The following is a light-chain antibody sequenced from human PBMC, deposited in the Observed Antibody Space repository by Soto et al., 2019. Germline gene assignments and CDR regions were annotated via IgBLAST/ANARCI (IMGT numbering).Light chain of an antibody. CDR3: QQFYDLPIT. Sequence: DIKMTQSPSALSAYVGDRVTITCQASQDISDVLNWYQQQPGKAPKVLIYDASELQTGVPSRFSGRGSGKDFTFTISSLQPDDSGTYYCQQFYDLPITFGQGTRLEIK. CDR1: QDISDV. CDR2: DAS. V-gene: IGKV1-33*01. J-gene: IGKJ5*01.